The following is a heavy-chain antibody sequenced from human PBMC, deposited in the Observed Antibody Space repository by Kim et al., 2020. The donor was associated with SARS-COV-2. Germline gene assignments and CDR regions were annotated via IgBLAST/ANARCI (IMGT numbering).Heavy chain of an antibody. D-gene: IGHD5-12*01. V-gene: IGHV4-39*07. CDR1: GGSISSSSYY. J-gene: IGHJ3*02. CDR2: ISYSGST. CDR3: ASLVATISAFDI. Sequence: SETLSLTCTVSGGSISSSSYYWCWIRQPPGKGLEWIGSISYSGSTYYNPSLKSRVTISVDTSKNQFSLKLSSVTAADTAVYYCASLVATISAFDIWGQGTMVTVSS.